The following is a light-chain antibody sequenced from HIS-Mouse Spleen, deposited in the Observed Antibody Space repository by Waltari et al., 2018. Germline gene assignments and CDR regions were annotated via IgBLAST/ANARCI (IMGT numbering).Light chain of an antibody. V-gene: IGLV2-14*02. CDR3: SSYTSSSTYV. J-gene: IGLJ1*01. Sequence: QSALTPHASVFGSPGPSITLSCTRTSRHVGSSNRLSLYQQHPAKAPKLMIYEGSKRPSGVSNRFSGSKSGNTASLTISGLQAEDEADYYCSSYTSSSTYVFGTGTKVTVL. CDR1: SRHVGSSNR. CDR2: EGS.